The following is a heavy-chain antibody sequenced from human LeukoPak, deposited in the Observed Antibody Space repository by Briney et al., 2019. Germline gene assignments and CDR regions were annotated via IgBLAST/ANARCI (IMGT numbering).Heavy chain of an antibody. CDR1: GFTFSSYS. CDR3: AKEGLFGNKFYQWCIDY. V-gene: IGHV3-48*01. J-gene: IGHJ4*02. CDR2: ITSSSSII. Sequence: TGGSLRLSCAASGFTFSSYSRNWVRQAPGKGLEWGSYITSSSSIIYYSDSVKGRFTISRDYAKNSVYLEMNRLRAEDTDVYDCAKEGLFGNKFYQWCIDYWGQGTLVTVSS. D-gene: IGHD2-8*02.